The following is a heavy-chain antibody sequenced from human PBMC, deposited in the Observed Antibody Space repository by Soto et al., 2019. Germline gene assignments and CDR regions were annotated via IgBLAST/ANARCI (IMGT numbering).Heavy chain of an antibody. CDR3: ARDIDGSSSLGY. D-gene: IGHD2-2*01. J-gene: IGHJ4*02. CDR2: IFYSGSS. Sequence: SETLSLTCSVSGGSISSYYWSWIRQPPGKGLEWIGYIFYSGSSNYNPSLKSRVTIPVDTSKNQFSLKLSSVTAADTAVYYCARDIDGSSSLGYWGQGTLVTVSS. V-gene: IGHV4-59*01. CDR1: GGSISSYY.